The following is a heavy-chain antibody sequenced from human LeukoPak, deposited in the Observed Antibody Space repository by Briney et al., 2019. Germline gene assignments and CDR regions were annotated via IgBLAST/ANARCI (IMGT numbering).Heavy chain of an antibody. CDR2: IYWDDDK. Sequence: GPTLVNPTQTLTLTCTFSGFSLSTSGVGVGWIRQPPGKALEWLAYIYWDDDKRYSPALKSRLTITKDTSKNQVVLTVTNMDPVDTATYYCAHRKVDTPMGPWGQGILVTVSS. CDR1: GFSLSTSGVG. J-gene: IGHJ5*02. D-gene: IGHD5-18*01. V-gene: IGHV2-5*02. CDR3: AHRKVDTPMGP.